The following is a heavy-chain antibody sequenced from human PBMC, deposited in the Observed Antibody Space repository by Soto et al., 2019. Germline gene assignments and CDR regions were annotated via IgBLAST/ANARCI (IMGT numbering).Heavy chain of an antibody. CDR2: IYYTGST. J-gene: IGHJ4*02. D-gene: IGHD3-3*01. Sequence: QVQLQESGPGLVKPSETLSLTCSVSGGSIGSYYWSWIRQPPGKGLEWIGYIYYTGSTNSNPSLKGRVTISVDTSKNQFSPKLSSVTAADTAVYYCARGGWRQIDYWGQGTLVTVSS. CDR3: ARGGWRQIDY. V-gene: IGHV4-59*08. CDR1: GGSIGSYY.